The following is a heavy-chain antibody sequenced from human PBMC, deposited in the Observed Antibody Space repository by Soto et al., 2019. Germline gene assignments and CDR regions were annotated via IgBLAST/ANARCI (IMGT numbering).Heavy chain of an antibody. CDR2: IYTSGTT. Sequence: QVQLQQSGPGLVKPSETLSLTCTVSGGSIRSYYWSWIRQPAGKALEWIGRIYTSGTTNYNPSLKSRVTILLDTSKIQFSLDLISVTDADTAVYYCAREGSSGFGMDVWGQGTTVTVSS. CDR1: GGSIRSYY. D-gene: IGHD6-25*01. CDR3: AREGSSGFGMDV. J-gene: IGHJ6*02. V-gene: IGHV4-4*07.